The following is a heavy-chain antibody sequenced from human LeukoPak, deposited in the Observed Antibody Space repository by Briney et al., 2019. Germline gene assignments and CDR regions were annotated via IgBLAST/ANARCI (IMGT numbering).Heavy chain of an antibody. Sequence: GGSLRLSCAASGFTFNSYAMSWVRQAPGKGLEWVSGITNSGGNTYYADSVKGRFTISRDNSKSTLYLQMNSLRVEDTAVYYCAKDNAMVRGLPDYWGQGTLVTVSS. CDR1: GFTFNSYA. V-gene: IGHV3-23*01. CDR2: ITNSGGNT. CDR3: AKDNAMVRGLPDY. D-gene: IGHD3-10*01. J-gene: IGHJ4*02.